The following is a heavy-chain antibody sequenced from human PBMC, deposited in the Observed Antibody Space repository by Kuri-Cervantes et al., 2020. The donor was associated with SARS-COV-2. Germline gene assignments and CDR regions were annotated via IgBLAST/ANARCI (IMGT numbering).Heavy chain of an antibody. Sequence: SETLSLTCAVYGGSFSGYYWSWIRKPPGKGLEWIGEINHSGSTNYNPSLKSRVTISVDTSKNQFSLKLSSVTAADTAVYYCARDPRYLARGGGFDYWGQGTLVTVSS. CDR2: INHSGST. D-gene: IGHD1-14*01. J-gene: IGHJ4*02. CDR3: ARDPRYLARGGGFDY. V-gene: IGHV4-34*01. CDR1: GGSFSGYY.